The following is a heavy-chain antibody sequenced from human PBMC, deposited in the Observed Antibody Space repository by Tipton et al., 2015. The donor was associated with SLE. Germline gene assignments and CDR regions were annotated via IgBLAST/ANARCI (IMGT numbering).Heavy chain of an antibody. CDR3: AKAPPSSSWYIFDY. Sequence: GSLRLSCAASGFTFSSYWMHWVRQASGKGLEWVSAISGSGGSTYYADSVKGRFTISRDNSKNTLYLQMNSLRAEDTAVYYCAKAPPSSSWYIFDYWGQGTLVTVSS. V-gene: IGHV3-23*01. CDR1: GFTFSSYW. J-gene: IGHJ4*02. D-gene: IGHD6-13*01. CDR2: ISGSGGST.